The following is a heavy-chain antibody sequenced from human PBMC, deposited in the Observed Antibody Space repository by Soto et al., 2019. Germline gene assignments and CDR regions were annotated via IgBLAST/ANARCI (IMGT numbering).Heavy chain of an antibody. J-gene: IGHJ4*02. CDR1: GYTFTSYY. CDR2: INPSGGST. CDR3: ARDGDRVAARREADY. Sequence: GASVKVSCKASGYTFTSYYMHWVRQAPGQGLEWMGIINPSGGSTSYAQKFQGRVTMTRDTSTSTVYMELSSLRSEDTAVYYCARDGDRVAARREADYWGQGTLVTVSS. V-gene: IGHV1-46*01. D-gene: IGHD6-6*01.